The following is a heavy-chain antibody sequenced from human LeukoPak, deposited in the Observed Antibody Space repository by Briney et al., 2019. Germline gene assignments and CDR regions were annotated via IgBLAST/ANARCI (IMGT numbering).Heavy chain of an antibody. J-gene: IGHJ6*04. V-gene: IGHV4-30-4*01. CDR1: GGSISSGDYY. D-gene: IGHD3-10*01. Sequence: PSETLSLTCTVSGGSISSGDYYWRWIRQPPGKGLEWIGYIYYSGSTYYNPSLKSRITISVDTSKNQFSLKLSSVTAADTAVYYCARDPGSYYGSGSRPYYYYGMDVWGKGTTVTVSS. CDR3: ARDPGSYYGSGSRPYYYYGMDV. CDR2: IYYSGST.